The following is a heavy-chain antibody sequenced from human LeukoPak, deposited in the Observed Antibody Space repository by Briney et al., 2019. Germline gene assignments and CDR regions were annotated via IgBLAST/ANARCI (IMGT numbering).Heavy chain of an antibody. V-gene: IGHV3-30*03. CDR1: GFTFSSYG. Sequence: GGSLRLSCVASGFTFSSYGMHGARRAPGRGREWVAVISHDDSNKYYADSVKGRFSISRDNSKNTLYLQMNSLRTEDTAVYYCARGNLWVFDYWGQGTLVTVSS. D-gene: IGHD3-16*01. CDR3: ARGNLWVFDY. J-gene: IGHJ4*02. CDR2: ISHDDSNK.